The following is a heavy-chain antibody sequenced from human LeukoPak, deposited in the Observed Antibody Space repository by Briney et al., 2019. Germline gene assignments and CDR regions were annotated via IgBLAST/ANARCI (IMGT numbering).Heavy chain of an antibody. D-gene: IGHD3-22*01. J-gene: IGHJ3*02. CDR1: GYTLTELS. CDR2: FDPEDGET. Sequence: ASVKVSCKVSGYTLTELSMHWVRQAPGKGLEWMGGFDPEDGETIYAQKFQGRVTMTEDTSTDTAYMELSSLRSEDTAVYYCATVKYYYDSSGYYGLRAFDIWGQGTMVTVSS. V-gene: IGHV1-24*01. CDR3: ATVKYYYDSSGYYGLRAFDI.